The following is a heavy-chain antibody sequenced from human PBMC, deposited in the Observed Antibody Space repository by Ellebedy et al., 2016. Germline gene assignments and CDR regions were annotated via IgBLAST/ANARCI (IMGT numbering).Heavy chain of an antibody. D-gene: IGHD2-2*01. Sequence: GESLKISXAASGFTVSNSYMAWVRQAPGKGLEWVSAISGSGGSTYYADSVKGRFTISRDNAKNSLYLQMNSLRAEDTAVYYCARLSLKYCSSTSCFDFFDYWGQGTLVTVSS. J-gene: IGHJ4*02. CDR3: ARLSLKYCSSTSCFDFFDY. V-gene: IGHV3-53*01. CDR1: GFTVSNSY. CDR2: ISGSGGST.